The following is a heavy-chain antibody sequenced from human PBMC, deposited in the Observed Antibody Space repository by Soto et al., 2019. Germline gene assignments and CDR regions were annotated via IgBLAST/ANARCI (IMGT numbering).Heavy chain of an antibody. CDR2: ISGSGGST. J-gene: IGHJ4*02. CDR1: GFTFSSYA. Sequence: EVQLLESGGGLVQPGGSLRLSCAASGFTFSSYAMSWVRQSPGKGLEWVSAISGSGGSTYYADSVKGRFTISRDNAKNTLYLQMNSLRAEVTALYYCAKVPFIRRDVYNTPYWGQGTLVTVSS. CDR3: AKVPFIRRDVYNTPY. D-gene: IGHD3-16*01. V-gene: IGHV3-23*01.